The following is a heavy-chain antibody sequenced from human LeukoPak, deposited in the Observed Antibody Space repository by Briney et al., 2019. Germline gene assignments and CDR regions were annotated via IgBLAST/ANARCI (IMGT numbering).Heavy chain of an antibody. D-gene: IGHD6-13*01. CDR1: GFIFSTCA. Sequence: GGSLRLSCAASGFIFSTCAMSWVRQAPGKGLEWVSAISGSGGTIYYADSVKGRFTISRDNSKNTLYLQMNSLRAEDTAVYYCAKDRFSSSWFDGSDIWGQGTVVTVSS. CDR3: AKDRFSSSWFDGSDI. V-gene: IGHV3-23*01. CDR2: ISGSGGTI. J-gene: IGHJ3*02.